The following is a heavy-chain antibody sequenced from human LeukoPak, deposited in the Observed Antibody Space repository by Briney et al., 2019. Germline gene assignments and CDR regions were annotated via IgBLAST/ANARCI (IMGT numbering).Heavy chain of an antibody. V-gene: IGHV3-30-3*01. Sequence: PGRSLRLSCAASGFTFSSYAMHWVRQAPGKGLEWVAVISYDGSNKYYADSVKGRFTISGDDSKNTLYLQMNSLRAEDTAVYYCARRMYYYDSSGYYCPYFDYWGQGTLVTVSS. D-gene: IGHD3-22*01. CDR2: ISYDGSNK. CDR3: ARRMYYYDSSGYYCPYFDY. CDR1: GFTFSSYA. J-gene: IGHJ4*02.